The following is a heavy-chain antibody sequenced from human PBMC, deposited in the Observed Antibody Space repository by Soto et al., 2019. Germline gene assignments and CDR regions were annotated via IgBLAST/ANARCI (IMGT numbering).Heavy chain of an antibody. J-gene: IGHJ5*02. CDR3: ARGREYYYGSGSSPVPNWFDP. D-gene: IGHD3-10*01. CDR2: IYYSGST. V-gene: IGHV4-39*07. CDR1: GGSISSSSYY. Sequence: PSETLSLTCTVSGGSISSSSYYWGWIRQPPGKGLEWIGSIYYSGSTYYNPSLKSRVTISVDTSKNQFSLKLSSVTAADTAVYYCARGREYYYGSGSSPVPNWFDPWGQGTLVTVSS.